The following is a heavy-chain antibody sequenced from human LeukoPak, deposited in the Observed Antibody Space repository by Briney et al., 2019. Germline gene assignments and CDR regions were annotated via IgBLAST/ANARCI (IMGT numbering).Heavy chain of an antibody. CDR1: GGSISSYY. Sequence: SETLSLTCTVSGGSISSYYWSWIRQPPGKGLEWIGYIYYSGSTNYNPSLKSRVTISVDTSKNQFSLKLSSVTAADTAVYYCARQLLWFGEPPTTIHWFDPWGQGTLVTVSS. D-gene: IGHD3-10*01. CDR2: IYYSGST. CDR3: ARQLLWFGEPPTTIHWFDP. J-gene: IGHJ5*02. V-gene: IGHV4-59*08.